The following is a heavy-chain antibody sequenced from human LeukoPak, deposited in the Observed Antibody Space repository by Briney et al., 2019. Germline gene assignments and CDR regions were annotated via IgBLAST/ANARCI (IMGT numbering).Heavy chain of an antibody. V-gene: IGHV4-4*07. Sequence: SATLSLTCTVSVGSFTSYYWYWIRQPAGKGLGWIGRIYTSGSTNYNSSLKRRVTMSVDTSKNQFSLKLSSVTAADTAVYYCARRGSGKAFDYWGQGTLVTASS. J-gene: IGHJ4*02. CDR2: IYTSGST. D-gene: IGHD1-26*01. CDR1: VGSFTSYY. CDR3: ARRGSGKAFDY.